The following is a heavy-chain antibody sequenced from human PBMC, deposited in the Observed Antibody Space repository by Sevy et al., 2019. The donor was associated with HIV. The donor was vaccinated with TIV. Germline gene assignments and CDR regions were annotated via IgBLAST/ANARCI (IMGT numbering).Heavy chain of an antibody. CDR1: GFRVSHNY. CDR2: IYPGGRA. D-gene: IGHD3-9*01. Sequence: GGSLRLSCEVSGFRVSHNYVSWVRQHPAKGLEWVSVIYPGGRAFYGDSAQGRFTISTDDSKNTVSLQMNSLTVDDTALDFCPAPPTIHNFLTGYYLHWGRGTLVTVSS. V-gene: IGHV3-53*01. J-gene: IGHJ4*02. CDR3: PAPPTIHNFLTGYYLH.